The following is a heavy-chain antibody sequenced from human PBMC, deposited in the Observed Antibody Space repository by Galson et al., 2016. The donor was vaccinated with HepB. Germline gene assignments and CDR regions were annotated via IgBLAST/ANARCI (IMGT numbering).Heavy chain of an antibody. V-gene: IGHV1-69*13. Sequence: SVKVSCKASGGTFSSYAISWVRQAPGQGLEWMGGIIPIFDTASYAQKFQGRVTITADESTSTAYMELSSLRSEDTAIYYCARDGGGSCTSTSCYNYYYYSMDVWGKGTTVTVSS. CDR2: IIPIFDTA. J-gene: IGHJ6*03. CDR1: GGTFSSYA. D-gene: IGHD2-2*02. CDR3: ARDGGGSCTSTSCYNYYYYSMDV.